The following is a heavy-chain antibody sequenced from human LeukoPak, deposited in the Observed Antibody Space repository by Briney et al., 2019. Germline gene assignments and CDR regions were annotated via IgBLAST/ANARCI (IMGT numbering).Heavy chain of an antibody. CDR3: ARYLDYGDYPQAFDI. J-gene: IGHJ3*02. CDR1: GFTFSSYG. V-gene: IGHV3-33*01. D-gene: IGHD4-17*01. Sequence: GGSLRLSCAASGFTFSSYGMHWVRQAPGKGLEWVAVIWYDGSNKYYADSVKGRFTISRDNSKNTLYLQMNSLRAEDTAVYYCARYLDYGDYPQAFDIWGQGTMVTVSS. CDR2: IWYDGSNK.